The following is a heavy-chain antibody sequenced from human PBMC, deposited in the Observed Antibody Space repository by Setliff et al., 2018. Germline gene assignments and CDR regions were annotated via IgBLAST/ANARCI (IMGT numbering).Heavy chain of an antibody. V-gene: IGHV4-59*01. J-gene: IGHJ5*02. D-gene: IGHD1-26*01. CDR1: GGSISSYY. Sequence: SETLSLTCTVSGGSISSYYWSWIRQPPGKGLEWIGYIYYSGDSNYNPSLKSRVTISIDMSKNQFSLKLSSATAADTAVYFCAAVGIDAGGGWFDPWGHGIPVTVSS. CDR3: AAVGIDAGGGWFDP. CDR2: IYYSGDS.